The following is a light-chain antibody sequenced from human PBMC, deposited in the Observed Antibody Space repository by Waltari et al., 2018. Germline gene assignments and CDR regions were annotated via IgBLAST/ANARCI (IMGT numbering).Light chain of an antibody. CDR3: QQSYDTPYT. CDR2: AAY. CDR1: ENINKY. J-gene: IGKJ2*01. V-gene: IGKV1-39*01. Sequence: DIQMTQSPSSLPASLGDRVTITCRTSENINKYLNWYQQKPGKAPKLLIYAAYSLQSGVPSRFSGSGSGTDFSLTITGLQPEDFAVYYCQQSYDTPYTFGQGTNLEIK.